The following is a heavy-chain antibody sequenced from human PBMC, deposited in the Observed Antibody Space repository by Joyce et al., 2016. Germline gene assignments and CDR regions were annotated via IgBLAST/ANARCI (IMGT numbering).Heavy chain of an antibody. CDR3: ARSSYTNGIFDY. Sequence: EVQLVESGGGLVKPGGSLRLSCAASGFTFSSYSMSWVRQAPGKGLEWVSSLSSSSSYIKYTDSVKGRFTISRDNAKNSLYLQMNSLRVEDTAVYYCARSSYTNGIFDYWGQGTLVTVSS. V-gene: IGHV3-21*01. CDR1: GFTFSSYS. D-gene: IGHD2-8*01. CDR2: LSSSSSYI. J-gene: IGHJ4*02.